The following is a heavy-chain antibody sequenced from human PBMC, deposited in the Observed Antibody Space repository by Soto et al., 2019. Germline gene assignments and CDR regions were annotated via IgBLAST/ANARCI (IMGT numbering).Heavy chain of an antibody. CDR3: ARGRSDDYFDY. D-gene: IGHD2-15*01. CDR1: GFTFSGYY. Sequence: PGGSLRLSCAASGFTFSGYYMTWVRQSPGRGLEWVGNIKQDGSEKYYVDSLKGRFTISRDNAKKSLYLQMNSLRVEDTAVYYCARGRSDDYFDYWGQGTLLTVSS. J-gene: IGHJ4*02. CDR2: IKQDGSEK. V-gene: IGHV3-7*01.